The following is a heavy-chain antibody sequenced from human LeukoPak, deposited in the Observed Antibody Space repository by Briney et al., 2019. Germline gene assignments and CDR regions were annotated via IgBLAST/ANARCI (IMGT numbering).Heavy chain of an antibody. Sequence: SETLSLTCTVSGGSISSGSYYWSWIRQPAGKGLEWIGRIYTSGSTYYNPSLKSRVTISVDTSKNQFSLKLSSVTAADTAVYYCARDRDYGDYSLGYWGQGTLVTVSS. CDR1: GGSISSGSYY. D-gene: IGHD4-17*01. J-gene: IGHJ4*02. V-gene: IGHV4-61*02. CDR3: ARDRDYGDYSLGY. CDR2: IYTSGST.